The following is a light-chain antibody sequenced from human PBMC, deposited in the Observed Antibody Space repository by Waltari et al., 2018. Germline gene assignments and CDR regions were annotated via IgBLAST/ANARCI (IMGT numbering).Light chain of an antibody. V-gene: IGKV1-39*01. J-gene: IGKJ2*01. Sequence: DIQMTQSPSSLSASIGESVTITCRAEQNIRTFLNWDQQKPGKAPKLLIPAAASLPSGVPSRFSGGGSGTEFTLTISSLQPEDFATYYCHQSFSTPGEYTVGPGTKVEIK. CDR2: AAA. CDR1: QNIRTF. CDR3: HQSFSTPGEYT.